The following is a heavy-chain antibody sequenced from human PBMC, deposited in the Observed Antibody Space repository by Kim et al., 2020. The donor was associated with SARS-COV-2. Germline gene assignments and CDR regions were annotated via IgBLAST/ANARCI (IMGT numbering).Heavy chain of an antibody. J-gene: IGHJ3*02. Sequence: ASVKVSCKASGYTFTGYYMHWVRQAPGQGLEWMGWINPNSGGTNYAQKFQGRVTMTRDTSISTAYMELSRLRSDDTAVYYCARVVRGITIFGVVQGGGAFDIWGQGTMVTVSS. CDR2: INPNSGGT. V-gene: IGHV1-2*02. D-gene: IGHD3-3*01. CDR3: ARVVRGITIFGVVQGGGAFDI. CDR1: GYTFTGYY.